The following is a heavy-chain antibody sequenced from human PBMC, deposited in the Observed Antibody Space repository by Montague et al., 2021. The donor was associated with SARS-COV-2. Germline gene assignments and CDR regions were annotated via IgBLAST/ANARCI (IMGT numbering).Heavy chain of an antibody. CDR2: IYYSGGT. V-gene: IGHV4-38-2*02. Sequence: SETLSLTCTVSGYSISSGYYWGWIRQPPGKGLVWFGNIYYSGGTYYCTSLMSRVTVSVDTSKNQHFLRLSSVTAADTAVYYCAGWYYGWGSHPHWGQGTLVTVSS. J-gene: IGHJ4*02. D-gene: IGHD3-10*01. CDR1: GYSISSGYY. CDR3: AGWYYGWGSHPH.